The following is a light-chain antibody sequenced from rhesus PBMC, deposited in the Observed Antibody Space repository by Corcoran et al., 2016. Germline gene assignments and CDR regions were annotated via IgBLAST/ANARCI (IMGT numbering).Light chain of an antibody. CDR1: QGLSSY. CDR3: QQHNSYPLT. Sequence: DIQMTQSPSSLSASVGDRVTITCRASQGLSSYLAWYQQKPGKAPKLRIYAASTLQSGVPSRFSGSGSGTDFTRTISSLQPEDVATYYCQQHNSYPLTFGGGTKVELK. J-gene: IGKJ4*01. V-gene: IGKV1-25*01. CDR2: AAS.